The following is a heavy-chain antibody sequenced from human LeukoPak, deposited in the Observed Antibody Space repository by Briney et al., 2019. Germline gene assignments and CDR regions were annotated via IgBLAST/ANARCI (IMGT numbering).Heavy chain of an antibody. Sequence: PGGSLRLSRAASGFTFSSYAMSWVRQAPGKGLEWVSAISGSGGSTYYADSVKGRFTISRDNSKNTLYLQMDSLRAEDTAVYYCAKGYCSSTSCYAPIPYWGQGTLVTVSS. CDR3: AKGYCSSTSCYAPIPY. CDR2: ISGSGGST. V-gene: IGHV3-23*01. J-gene: IGHJ4*02. D-gene: IGHD2-2*01. CDR1: GFTFSSYA.